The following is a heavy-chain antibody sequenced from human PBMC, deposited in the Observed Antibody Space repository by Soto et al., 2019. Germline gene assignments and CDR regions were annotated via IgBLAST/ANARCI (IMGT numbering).Heavy chain of an antibody. CDR1: GFTFSSYW. D-gene: IGHD3-3*01. CDR2: IKQDGSEK. J-gene: IGHJ4*02. Sequence: GGSLRLSCAASGFTFSSYWMSWVRQAPGKGLEWVANIKQDGSEKYYVDSVKGRFTISRDNAKNSLYLQMNSLRAEDTAVYYCAREGYDFWSGPPGYWGQGTLVTVSS. V-gene: IGHV3-7*05. CDR3: AREGYDFWSGPPGY.